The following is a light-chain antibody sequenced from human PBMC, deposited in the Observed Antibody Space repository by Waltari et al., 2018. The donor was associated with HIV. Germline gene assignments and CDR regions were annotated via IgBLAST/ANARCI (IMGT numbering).Light chain of an antibody. Sequence: QSVLTQPPSVSAAPGQKVTISCSGSSSNIGNNYVSWYQQLPGTAPKLLIYGNNKRPSGISDRFSGSKSGTSATLGITGLRTGDEADYYCGTWDSSLSAVVFGGGTKLTVL. J-gene: IGLJ2*01. CDR3: GTWDSSLSAVV. V-gene: IGLV1-51*01. CDR1: SSNIGNNY. CDR2: GNN.